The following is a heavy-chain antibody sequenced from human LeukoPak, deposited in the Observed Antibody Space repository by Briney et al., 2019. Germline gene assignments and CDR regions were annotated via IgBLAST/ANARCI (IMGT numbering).Heavy chain of an antibody. CDR2: ISSSSLYI. J-gene: IGHJ4*02. CDR1: GFTFSNYG. D-gene: IGHD5-24*01. V-gene: IGHV3-21*01. Sequence: GGSLRLSCVVSGFTFSNYGMHWVRQAPGKGLEWVSSISSSSLYIYYADSVKGRFTISRDNAKNSLFLQMNSLRAEDTAVYYCAREGDGYNSPIDYWGQGTLVTVSS. CDR3: AREGDGYNSPIDY.